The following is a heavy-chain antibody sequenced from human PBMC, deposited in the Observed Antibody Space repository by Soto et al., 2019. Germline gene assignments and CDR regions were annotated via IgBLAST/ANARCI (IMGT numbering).Heavy chain of an antibody. D-gene: IGHD2-2*01. J-gene: IGHJ4*02. CDR2: IWYDGSNK. CDR1: GFTFSSYG. Sequence: PGVSLRLSCAASGFTFSSYGMHWVRQAPGKGLEWVAVIWYDGSNKYYADSVKGRFTISRDNSKNTLYLQMNSMRAEDTAVYYCARDWRYCSSTSCKALDYWGQGTLVTVSS. CDR3: ARDWRYCSSTSCKALDY. V-gene: IGHV3-33*01.